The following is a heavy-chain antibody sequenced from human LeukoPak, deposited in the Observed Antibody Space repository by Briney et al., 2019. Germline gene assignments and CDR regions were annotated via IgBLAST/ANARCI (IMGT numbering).Heavy chain of an antibody. CDR2: ISSGSSYI. CDR3: ARDPNDDILTGYYFDY. J-gene: IGHJ4*02. CDR1: GFTFSSYS. Sequence: PGGSLRLSCAASGFTFSSYSMNWVRQAPGKGLEWVSSISSGSSYIYYADSVKGRFTISRDNAKNSLYLQMNSLRAEDTAVYYCARDPNDDILTGYYFDYWGQGTLVTVSS. D-gene: IGHD3-9*01. V-gene: IGHV3-21*01.